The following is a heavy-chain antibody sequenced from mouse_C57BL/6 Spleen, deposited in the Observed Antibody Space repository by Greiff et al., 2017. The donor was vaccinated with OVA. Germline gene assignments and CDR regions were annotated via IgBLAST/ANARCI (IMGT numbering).Heavy chain of an antibody. CDR1: GYTFTDYY. CDR3: AIYSNYAGWFAY. CDR2: INPNNGGT. J-gene: IGHJ3*01. V-gene: IGHV1-26*01. D-gene: IGHD2-5*01. Sequence: EVQLQPSGPELVKPGASVKISCKASGYTFTDYYLNWVKQSHGTSLEWIGAINPNNGGTSYNQKFKGKATLPVDKSSSTAYMELRSLTSEDAAVYYCAIYSNYAGWFAYWGQGTLVTVAA.